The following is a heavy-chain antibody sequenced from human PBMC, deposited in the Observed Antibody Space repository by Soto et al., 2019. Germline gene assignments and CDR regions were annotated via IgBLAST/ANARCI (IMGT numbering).Heavy chain of an antibody. V-gene: IGHV5-51*01. CDR3: ARLGEPVFYYYYMDV. Sequence: PGESLKISCKGSGYSFTSYWIGWVRQMPGKGLEWMGIIYPGESDTRYSPSFQGQVTISADKSISTAYLQWSSLKASDTALYYCARLGEPVFYYYYMDVWGKGTTVTVSS. CDR2: IYPGESDT. CDR1: GYSFTSYW. J-gene: IGHJ6*03. D-gene: IGHD2-21*01.